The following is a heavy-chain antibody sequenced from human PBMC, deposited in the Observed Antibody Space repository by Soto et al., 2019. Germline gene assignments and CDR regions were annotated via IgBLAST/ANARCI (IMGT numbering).Heavy chain of an antibody. Sequence: ASVKVSCKASGYTFTSYGIGWVRQAPGQGLEWMGWISPYNGKANYAQKLQGRVTITADESTSTAYMELSSLRSEDTAVYYCARGSRRDYYDSSGYYQAYYYGMDVWGQGTTVTVSS. V-gene: IGHV1-18*04. CDR3: ARGSRRDYYDSSGYYQAYYYGMDV. J-gene: IGHJ6*02. D-gene: IGHD3-22*01. CDR2: ISPYNGKA. CDR1: GYTFTSYG.